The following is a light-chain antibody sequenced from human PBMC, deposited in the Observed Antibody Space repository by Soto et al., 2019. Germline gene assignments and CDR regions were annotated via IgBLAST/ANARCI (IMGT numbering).Light chain of an antibody. CDR2: DVS. J-gene: IGLJ2*01. V-gene: IGLV2-11*01. Sequence: QSVLTQPRSVSGSPGQSVTISCTGTSSDVGGYNYVSWYQQNPGKAPKLMIYDVSKRPSGVSDRFSGSKSANTASLIISGLQAEDEDDYYCCSYAGNTLVVFGGGTKLTV. CDR1: SSDVGGYNY. CDR3: CSYAGNTLVV.